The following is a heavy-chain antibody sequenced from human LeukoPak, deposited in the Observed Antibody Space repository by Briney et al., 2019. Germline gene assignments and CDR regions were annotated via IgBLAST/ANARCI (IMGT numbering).Heavy chain of an antibody. CDR1: GGSISSGGYY. CDR2: IYYSGST. CDR3: ARLAWGRLDY. V-gene: IGHV4-31*03. Sequence: NPSETLSLTCTVSGGSISSGGYYWSWIRQHPGKGLEWIGYIYYSGSTYYNPSLKSRVTISVDTSKNQFSLKLSSVTAADTAVYYCARLAWGRLDYWGQGTLVTVSS. J-gene: IGHJ4*02. D-gene: IGHD7-27*01.